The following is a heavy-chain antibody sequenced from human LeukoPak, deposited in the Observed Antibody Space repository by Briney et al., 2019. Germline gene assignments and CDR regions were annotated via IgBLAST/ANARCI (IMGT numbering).Heavy chain of an antibody. CDR2: ISSSSSNI. CDR3: ARSGDYGDYTGY. D-gene: IGHD4-17*01. Sequence: PGGSLRLSSAASGFTFSSYNMNSVREAPGKGLGWVSYISSSSSNIQYADSVKGRFTISRDNAKNSLYLQMNSLRDEDTAVYYCARSGDYGDYTGYWGQGTLVTVSS. V-gene: IGHV3-48*02. CDR1: GFTFSSYN. J-gene: IGHJ4*02.